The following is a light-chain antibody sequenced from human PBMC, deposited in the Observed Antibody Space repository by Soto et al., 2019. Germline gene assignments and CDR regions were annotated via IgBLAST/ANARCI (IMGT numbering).Light chain of an antibody. CDR2: DAS. CDR1: QSVSSY. J-gene: IGKJ5*01. CDR3: QQRSNSLT. Sequence: EIVMTQSPATLSLSPGERATLSFRASQSVSSYLACYQQKPGQAPRLLIYDASSRATGISARFSGSGSGTDFTLTISSLEPEDFAVYYCQQRSNSLTFGQGTRLEIK. V-gene: IGKV3-11*01.